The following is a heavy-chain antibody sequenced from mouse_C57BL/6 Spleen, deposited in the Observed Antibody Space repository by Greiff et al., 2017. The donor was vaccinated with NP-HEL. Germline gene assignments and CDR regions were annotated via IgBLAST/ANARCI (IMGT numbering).Heavy chain of an antibody. V-gene: IGHV2-9-1*01. Sequence: VQVVESGPGLVAPSQSLSITCTVSGFSLTSYAISWVRQPPGKGLEWLGVIWTGGGTNYNSALKSRLSISKDNSKSQVFLKMNSLQTDDTARYYCARNYYGYDRAMDYWGQGTSVTVSS. D-gene: IGHD2-2*01. J-gene: IGHJ4*01. CDR3: ARNYYGYDRAMDY. CDR1: GFSLTSYA. CDR2: IWTGGGT.